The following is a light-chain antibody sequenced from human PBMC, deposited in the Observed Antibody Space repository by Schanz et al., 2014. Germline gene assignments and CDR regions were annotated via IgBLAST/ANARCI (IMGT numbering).Light chain of an antibody. CDR2: GAS. CDR1: QSVNSN. CDR3: QQYNNWLPLT. V-gene: IGKV3D-15*01. Sequence: EIVMTQSPVTLSVSPGERVTLSCRASQSVNSNLAWYQHKPGQAPRLLIYGASTRATGIPARFSGSGSGTEFTLTIGSLQSEDFAVYYCQQYNNWLPLTFGGGTKVEIK. J-gene: IGKJ4*01.